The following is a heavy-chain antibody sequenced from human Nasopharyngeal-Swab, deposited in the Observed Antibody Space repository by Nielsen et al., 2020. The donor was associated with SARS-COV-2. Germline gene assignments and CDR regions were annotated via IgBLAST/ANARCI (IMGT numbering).Heavy chain of an antibody. CDR1: GGSISGSTYY. J-gene: IGHJ4*02. V-gene: IGHV4-39*01. D-gene: IGHD2-8*01. Sequence: ESLKISCTVSGGSISGSTYYWGWVRQPPGQGLEWIANIYYTGNTYYSPSLKSRVTISVDTSRSQFSLTLSSMTAADRAVYYCARTNTERPNFDSWGQGLLVTVSS. CDR3: ARTNTERPNFDS. CDR2: IYYTGNT.